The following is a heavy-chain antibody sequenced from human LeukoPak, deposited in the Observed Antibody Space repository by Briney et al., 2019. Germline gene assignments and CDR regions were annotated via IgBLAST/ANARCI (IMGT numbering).Heavy chain of an antibody. D-gene: IGHD3-3*01. Sequence: ASVKVSCKASGYTFTGYYMHWVRQAPGQGLEWMGWINPNSGGTNYAQKFQGWVTMTRDTSISTAYMELSRLRSDDTAVYYCARSKDRRFLEWLGTFDYWGQGTLVTVSS. J-gene: IGHJ4*02. CDR1: GYTFTGYY. V-gene: IGHV1-2*04. CDR3: ARSKDRRFLEWLGTFDY. CDR2: INPNSGGT.